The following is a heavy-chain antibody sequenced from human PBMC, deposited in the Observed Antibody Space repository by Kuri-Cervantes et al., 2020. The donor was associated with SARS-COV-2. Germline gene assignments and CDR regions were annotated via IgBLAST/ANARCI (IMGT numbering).Heavy chain of an antibody. Sequence: GESLKISCAASGFSFSNFGMHWVRQAPGKGLEWVAAMWSGGSNKYYADSVKGRFTISRDNAKNSLYLQMNSLRAEDTAVYYCARDFRRGVRGPIDYWGQGTLVTVSS. CDR3: ARDFRRGVRGPIDY. CDR1: GFSFSNFG. J-gene: IGHJ4*02. D-gene: IGHD3-10*01. CDR2: MWSGGSNK. V-gene: IGHV3-33*01.